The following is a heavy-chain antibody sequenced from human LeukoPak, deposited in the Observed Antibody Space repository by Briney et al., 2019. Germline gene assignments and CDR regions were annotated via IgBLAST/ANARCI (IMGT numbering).Heavy chain of an antibody. V-gene: IGHV3-30-3*01. CDR3: ARDEFGYCSGGTCFTFDY. D-gene: IGHD2-15*01. CDR1: GFTFSDYA. J-gene: IGHJ4*02. CDR2: ITYDGSKE. Sequence: GRSLRLSCTAFGFTFSDYAMHWVRQAPGKGPEWVALITYDGSKEYYADSVKGRFTISRDNSKNTLYLQMNSLRAEDTAVYYCARDEFGYCSGGTCFTFDYWGQGTLVTVSS.